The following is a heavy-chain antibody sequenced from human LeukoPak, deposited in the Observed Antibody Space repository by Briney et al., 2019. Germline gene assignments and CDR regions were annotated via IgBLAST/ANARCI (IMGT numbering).Heavy chain of an antibody. D-gene: IGHD3-22*01. Sequence: GGSLRLSCAASGFTFNNYAMSWVRQAPGKGLEWVSAISASGGSTYYADSVKGRFTISRDNSKNTLYLQMNSLRAEDTALYYCAKGYYRDSSGYPLYYGMDVWSQGTTVTVSS. CDR3: AKGYYRDSSGYPLYYGMDV. V-gene: IGHV3-23*01. CDR1: GFTFNNYA. CDR2: ISASGGST. J-gene: IGHJ6*02.